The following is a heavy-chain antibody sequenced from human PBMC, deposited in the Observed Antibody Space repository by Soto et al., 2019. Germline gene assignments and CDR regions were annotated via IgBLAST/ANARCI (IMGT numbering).Heavy chain of an antibody. CDR2: IYYSGST. J-gene: IGHJ3*02. V-gene: IGHV4-30-4*01. CDR1: GGSISSGDYY. Sequence: PSETLSLTCTVSGGSISSGDYYWSWIRQPPGKGLEWIGYIYYSGSTYYNPSLKSRVTISVDTSKNQFSLKLSSVTAADTAVYYCARAAGAREEIFGVVIISGDAFDIWGQGTMVTVSS. D-gene: IGHD3-3*01. CDR3: ARAAGAREEIFGVVIISGDAFDI.